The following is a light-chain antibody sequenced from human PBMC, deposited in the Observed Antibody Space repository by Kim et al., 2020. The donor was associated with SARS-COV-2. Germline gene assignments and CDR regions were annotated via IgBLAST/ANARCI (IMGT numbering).Light chain of an antibody. J-gene: IGKJ1*01. V-gene: IGKV1-39*01. Sequence: DIQMTQSPSSLSASVGDRVTITCRASQSISAYLSWYQQKPGKAPKLLIFGASSLQGGVPSRFSGSGSGTDFTLTVSALQPEDFASYSCQQSYTMPWTFGQGTKVDIK. CDR3: QQSYTMPWT. CDR2: GAS. CDR1: QSISAY.